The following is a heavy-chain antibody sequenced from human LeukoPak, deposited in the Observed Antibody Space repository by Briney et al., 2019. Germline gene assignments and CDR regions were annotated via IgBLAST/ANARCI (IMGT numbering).Heavy chain of an antibody. J-gene: IGHJ3*02. CDR2: ISYDGSNK. V-gene: IGHV3-30-3*01. CDR3: ARDRPGLRFLEGAPDAFDI. CDR1: GFTFSSYA. D-gene: IGHD3-3*01. Sequence: GGSLRLSCAASGFTFSSYAMHWVRQAPGKGLEWVAVISYDGSNKYYADSVKGRFTISRDNSKNTLYLQMNSLRAEDTAVYYCARDRPGLRFLEGAPDAFDIWGQGTMVTVSS.